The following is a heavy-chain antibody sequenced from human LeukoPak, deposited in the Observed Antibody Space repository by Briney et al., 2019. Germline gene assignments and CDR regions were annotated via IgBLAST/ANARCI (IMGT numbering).Heavy chain of an antibody. V-gene: IGHV1-24*01. Sequence: ASVKVSCKVSGYTLTELSMHWVRQAPGKGLEWMGGFDPEDGETIYAQKFQGRVTMTEDTSTDTAYMELSSLRAEDTALYYCAKDAQGLVRGGIYFDFWGQGSLVTVSS. CDR1: GYTLTELS. CDR3: AKDAQGLVRGGIYFDF. J-gene: IGHJ4*02. D-gene: IGHD6-19*01. CDR2: FDPEDGET.